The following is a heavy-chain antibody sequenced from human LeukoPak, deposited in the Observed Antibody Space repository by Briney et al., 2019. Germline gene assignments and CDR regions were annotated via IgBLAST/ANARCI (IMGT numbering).Heavy chain of an antibody. J-gene: IGHJ6*02. CDR1: GFTFSSYS. V-gene: IGHV3-48*02. D-gene: IGHD6-13*01. CDR2: ISSSSSTI. CDR3: ARGISSSWTFYYYYGMDV. Sequence: GGSLRLSCAASGFTFSSYSMNWVRQAPGKGLEWVSYISSSSSTIYYADSEKGRFTISRDNAKNSLYLQMNSLRDEDTAVYYCARGISSSWTFYYYYGMDVWGQGTTVTVSS.